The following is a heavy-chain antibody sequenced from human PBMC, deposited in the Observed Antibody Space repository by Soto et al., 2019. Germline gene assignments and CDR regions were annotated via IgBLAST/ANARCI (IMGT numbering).Heavy chain of an antibody. D-gene: IGHD3-3*01. CDR1: GFTLSNYW. CDR2: IDFDGSGT. J-gene: IGHJ4*02. Sequence: EVQLVESGGALVQPGGSLRLSCVASGFTLSNYWMHWVRQAPGKGLVWVSQIDFDGSGTTYADSVKGRFSISRDNAKNTLHLQMNSLRVEDTAVYFCVRDGDGEKEFDYWGQGTLVTVSS. V-gene: IGHV3-74*01. CDR3: VRDGDGEKEFDY.